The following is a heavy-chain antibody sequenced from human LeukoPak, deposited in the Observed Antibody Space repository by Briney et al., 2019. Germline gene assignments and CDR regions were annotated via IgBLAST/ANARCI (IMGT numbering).Heavy chain of an antibody. Sequence: SETLSLTCTVSGGSISSSSYYWGWIRQPPGKGPEWIGSIYYSGSTYYNPSLKSRVTISVDTSKNQFSLKLSSVTAADTAVYYCARVGVVEGYSYGLGWFDPWGQGTLVTVSS. V-gene: IGHV4-39*07. J-gene: IGHJ5*02. CDR1: GGSISSSSYY. CDR3: ARVGVVEGYSYGLGWFDP. CDR2: IYYSGST. D-gene: IGHD5-18*01.